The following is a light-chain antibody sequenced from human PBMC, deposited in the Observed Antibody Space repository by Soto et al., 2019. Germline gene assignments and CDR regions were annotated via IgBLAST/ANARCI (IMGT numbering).Light chain of an antibody. CDR3: QQYNNWWT. J-gene: IGKJ1*01. V-gene: IGKV3-15*01. CDR1: QSINSN. CDR2: GAS. Sequence: EIVMTHAPATLSVSPLERATLSFTASQSINSNLAWYQQRPGQAPRLLIYGASTRATGIPARFSGSGSGTEFTLTISSLQSEDFAVYYCQQYNNWWTFGQGTKVDIK.